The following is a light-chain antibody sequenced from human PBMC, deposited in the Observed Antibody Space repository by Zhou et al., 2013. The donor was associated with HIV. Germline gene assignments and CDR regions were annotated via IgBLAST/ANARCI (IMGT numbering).Light chain of an antibody. Sequence: EIVMTQTPLSLSVTPAEQASMSCRSTQSLLDSDGHTFLCWLLQKDRPVSTLLIFEVSNRFSGVPDRFSGSGSGTDFTLKISRVEAEDVGVYYCMQSIQLSYTFGQGTKLEIK. J-gene: IGKJ2*01. CDR2: EVS. V-gene: IGKV2D-26*01. CDR3: MQSIQLSYT. CDR1: QSLLDSDGHTF.